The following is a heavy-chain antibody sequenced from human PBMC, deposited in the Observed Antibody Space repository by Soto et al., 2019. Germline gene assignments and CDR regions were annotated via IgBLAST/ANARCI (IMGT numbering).Heavy chain of an antibody. D-gene: IGHD2-15*01. V-gene: IGHV3-66*01. CDR1: GVIVGDTY. J-gene: IGHJ3*02. CDR3: AREPRYCRGGSCSITGDAYDI. CDR2: ISNRGDT. Sequence: GGSLRLWCTAAGVIVGDTYGNWVRQDPGKGLEWVSVISNRGDTHYADSVRGRFSLSRDISDNTLHLQMNNLRVEDTAVYYCAREPRYCRGGSCSITGDAYDIWGQGTMVTVSS.